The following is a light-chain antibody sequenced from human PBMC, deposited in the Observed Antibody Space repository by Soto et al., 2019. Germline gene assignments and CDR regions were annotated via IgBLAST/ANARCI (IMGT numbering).Light chain of an antibody. V-gene: IGKV4-1*01. J-gene: IGKJ4*01. Sequence: DIVMTQSPDSLAVSLGERATINCKSSQSVLYSSHNQNYLAWYQQKPGQPPKLLIYWASTRESRVPDRFGGSGSWRAISLTISSLQAEDVAVYDWQQYYCTPLTFGGGTNVESK. CDR1: QSVLYSSHNQNY. CDR3: QQYYCTPLT. CDR2: WAS.